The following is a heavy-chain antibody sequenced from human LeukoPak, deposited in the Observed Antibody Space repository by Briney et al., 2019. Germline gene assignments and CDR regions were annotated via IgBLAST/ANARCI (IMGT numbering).Heavy chain of an antibody. CDR1: GYTFTAYY. CDR3: AIAGGGSDAFDI. J-gene: IGHJ3*02. CDR2: INPNSGGT. D-gene: IGHD2-15*01. V-gene: IGHV1-2*05. Sequence: ASVKVSCKASGYTFTAYYIHWVRQAPGQGLEWMERINPNSGGTSYAQKFQGRVTMTRDTSISTAYMELSRLRSDDTVVYYCAIAGGGSDAFDIWGHGTMVTVSS.